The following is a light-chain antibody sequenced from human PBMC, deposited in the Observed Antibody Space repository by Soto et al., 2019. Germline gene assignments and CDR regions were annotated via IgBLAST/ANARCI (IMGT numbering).Light chain of an antibody. Sequence: DIQLTQSPSFLSASVGDRVTITCRASLGISSYLAWYQQKPGKAPKVLIYAASTLQSGVPSRFSGSGSGTEFTLTISSLQPEDFATYYCQQLNTYPLTVGGGTKVEIK. J-gene: IGKJ4*01. CDR3: QQLNTYPLT. CDR2: AAS. CDR1: LGISSY. V-gene: IGKV1-9*01.